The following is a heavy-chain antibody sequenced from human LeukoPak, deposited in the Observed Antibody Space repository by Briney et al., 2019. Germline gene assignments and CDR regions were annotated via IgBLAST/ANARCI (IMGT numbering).Heavy chain of an antibody. Sequence: PGGSLRLSCAASGFTFSSYAMHWVRQAPGKGLEYVSAISSNGGSTYYANSVKGRFTISRDNSKNTLYLQMGSLRAEDMAVYYCARLAPAGIAAAGSYFDYWGQGTLVTVSS. CDR1: GFTFSSYA. D-gene: IGHD6-13*01. V-gene: IGHV3-64*01. CDR2: ISSNGGST. CDR3: ARLAPAGIAAAGSYFDY. J-gene: IGHJ4*02.